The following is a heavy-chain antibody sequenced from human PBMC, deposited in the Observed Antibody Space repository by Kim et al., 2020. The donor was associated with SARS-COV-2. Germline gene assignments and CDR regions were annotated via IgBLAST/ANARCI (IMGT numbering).Heavy chain of an antibody. J-gene: IGHJ4*02. CDR2: IYPGDSDT. CDR1: GFSFTNYW. D-gene: IGHD3-10*01. CDR3: ARRHYYGSGSYPLTSFDY. Sequence: GESLKISCKGSGFSFTNYWIGWVRQMPGKGLEWMGIIYPGDSDTRYSPSFQGQVTISADKSISTAYLQWSSLKASDTAMYYCARRHYYGSGSYPLTSFDYWGQGTLVTVSS. V-gene: IGHV5-51*01.